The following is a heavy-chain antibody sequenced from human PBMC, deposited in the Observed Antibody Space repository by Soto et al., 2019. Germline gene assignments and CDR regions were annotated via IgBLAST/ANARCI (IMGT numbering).Heavy chain of an antibody. CDR2: INHSGST. D-gene: IGHD5-18*01. CDR1: GGSFSGYY. CDR3: ARQGGYSYVYPKMDD. Sequence: SETLSLTCAVYGGSFSGYYWSWIRQPPGKGLEWIGEINHSGSTNHNPSLKSRVTISVDTSKNQFSLKLSSVTAADTAVYYCARQGGYSYVYPKMDDWGQGTLVTLSS. V-gene: IGHV4-34*01. J-gene: IGHJ4*02.